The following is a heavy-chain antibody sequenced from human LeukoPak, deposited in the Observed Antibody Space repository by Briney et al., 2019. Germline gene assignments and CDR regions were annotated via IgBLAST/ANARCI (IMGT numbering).Heavy chain of an antibody. J-gene: IGHJ6*02. D-gene: IGHD2-15*01. Sequence: PSETLSFTCAVYGGSFSGYYWSWIRQPPGKGLEWIGEINHSGSTNYNPSLKSRVTISVDTSKNQFSLKLSSVTAADTAVYYCARSRVVAAAAVGYYYYYGMDVWGQGTTVTVSS. CDR2: INHSGST. V-gene: IGHV4-34*01. CDR1: GGSFSGYY. CDR3: ARSRVVAAAAVGYYYYYGMDV.